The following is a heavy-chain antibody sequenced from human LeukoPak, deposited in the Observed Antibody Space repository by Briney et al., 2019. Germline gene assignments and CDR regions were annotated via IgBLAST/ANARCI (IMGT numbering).Heavy chain of an antibody. J-gene: IGHJ3*02. D-gene: IGHD2-15*01. V-gene: IGHV3-21*01. Sequence: GGSLRLSCAASGFTFSSYTMNWVRQAPGKGLEWVSSISSSSSYIYYADSVKGRFTISRDNAKNSLYLQMNSLRAEDTAVYYCARDVGYCSGGSCKVDVRAFDIWGQGTMVTVSS. CDR2: ISSSSSYI. CDR3: ARDVGYCSGGSCKVDVRAFDI. CDR1: GFTFSSYT.